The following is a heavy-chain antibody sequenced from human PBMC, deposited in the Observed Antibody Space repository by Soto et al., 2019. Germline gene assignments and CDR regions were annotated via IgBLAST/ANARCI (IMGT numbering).Heavy chain of an antibody. J-gene: IGHJ5*02. CDR3: ARGYTGYCSGGKCYWFDP. CDR1: GFTFSSYG. V-gene: IGHV3-21*01. D-gene: IGHD2-15*01. Sequence: GGSLRLSCAASGFTFSSYGMHWVRQAPGKGLEWVSSISSSGSNINYADSVKGRFTISRDNAKKSLYLQMNSLRAEDTAVYYCARGYTGYCSGGKCYWFDPWGQGTLVTVSS. CDR2: ISSSGSNI.